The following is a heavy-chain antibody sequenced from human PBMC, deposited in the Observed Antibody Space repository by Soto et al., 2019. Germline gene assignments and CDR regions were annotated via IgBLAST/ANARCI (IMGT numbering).Heavy chain of an antibody. V-gene: IGHV4-34*01. J-gene: IGHJ6*02. CDR2: INHSGST. CDR1: GGSFSGYY. D-gene: IGHD1-1*01. Sequence: QAQLQQWGAGLLKPSETLSLTCAVYGGSFSGYYWSWIRQPPGKGLEWIGEINHSGSTNYNPSLKSRVTISVDTSKNQFSLKLSSVTAADTAVYYCARMKGTSLAYYYYGMDVWGQGTTVTVSS. CDR3: ARMKGTSLAYYYYGMDV.